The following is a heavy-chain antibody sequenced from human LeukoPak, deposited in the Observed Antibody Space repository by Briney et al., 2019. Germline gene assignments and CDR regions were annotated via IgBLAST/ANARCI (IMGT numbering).Heavy chain of an antibody. Sequence: GGSLRLSCAASGFTFSSYWMSWVLQAPGKGLEWVANIKQDGSEKFYVDSVKGRFTISRDNAKSSLYLQMNSLRAEDTAVYYCARVRAAATDYWGQGTLVTVSS. CDR2: IKQDGSEK. D-gene: IGHD2-15*01. V-gene: IGHV3-7*01. CDR1: GFTFSSYW. CDR3: ARVRAAATDY. J-gene: IGHJ4*02.